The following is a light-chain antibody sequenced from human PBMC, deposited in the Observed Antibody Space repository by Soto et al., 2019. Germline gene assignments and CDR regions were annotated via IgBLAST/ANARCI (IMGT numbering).Light chain of an antibody. CDR2: EVS. V-gene: IGLV2-8*01. CDR3: SSYAGSNNFPFV. Sequence: QSALTQPPSASGSPGQSVTISCTGTSSDVGGYNYVSWYQQHPGIAPKLMIYEVSKRPSGVPDRFSGSKSGNTASLTVSGLQAEDEADYYCSSYAGSNNFPFVFGTGTKLTVL. CDR1: SSDVGGYNY. J-gene: IGLJ1*01.